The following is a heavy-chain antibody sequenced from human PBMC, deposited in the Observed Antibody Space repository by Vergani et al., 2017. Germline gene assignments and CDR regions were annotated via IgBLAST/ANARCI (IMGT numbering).Heavy chain of an antibody. CDR2: NYYSGST. Sequence: QVQLQESGPGLVKPSETLSLTCTVSGGSISSYYWSWIRQPPGKGLEWIGYNYYSGSTNYNPSLKSRVTISVDTSKNQFSLKLSSVTAADTAVYYCARGPSVRDYYYDSSGYYFLDDWGQGTLVTVSS. J-gene: IGHJ4*02. D-gene: IGHD3-22*01. CDR1: GGSISSYY. V-gene: IGHV4-59*01. CDR3: ARGPSVRDYYYDSSGYYFLDD.